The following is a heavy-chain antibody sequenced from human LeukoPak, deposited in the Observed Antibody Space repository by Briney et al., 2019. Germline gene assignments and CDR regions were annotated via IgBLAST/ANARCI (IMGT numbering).Heavy chain of an antibody. D-gene: IGHD4-17*01. J-gene: IGHJ4*02. CDR2: MNPNSGNT. Sequence: GASVKVSCKASGYTFSGYYVHWVRQATGQGLEWMGWMNPNSGNTGYAQKFQGRVTITRNTSISTAYMELSSLRSEDTAVYYCARGNRLFIHDYGDYEDQTNFDYWGQGTLVTVSS. CDR1: GYTFSGYY. CDR3: ARGNRLFIHDYGDYEDQTNFDY. V-gene: IGHV1-8*03.